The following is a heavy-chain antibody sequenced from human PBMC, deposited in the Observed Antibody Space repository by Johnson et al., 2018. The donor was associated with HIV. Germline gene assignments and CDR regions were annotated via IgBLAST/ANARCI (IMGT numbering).Heavy chain of an antibody. D-gene: IGHD6-13*01. CDR3: AKGRYSSSWYLAGAFDI. J-gene: IGHJ3*02. Sequence: VQLVESGGGLVQPGGSLRLSCAASGFTFSSYAMSWVRQAPGKGLEWVSVIYSGGSTFYADSVQGRLTISRDNSKNTLFLQMNSLRAEDTAVYHCAKGRYSSSWYLAGAFDIWGQGTM. V-gene: IGHV3-23*03. CDR1: GFTFSSYA. CDR2: IYSGGST.